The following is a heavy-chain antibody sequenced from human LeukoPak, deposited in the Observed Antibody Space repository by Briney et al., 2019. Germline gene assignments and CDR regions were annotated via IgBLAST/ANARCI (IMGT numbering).Heavy chain of an antibody. D-gene: IGHD5-24*01. CDR3: GSVGYNPRFDY. Sequence: SETLSLTCTVSGGSISSSSYSWGCIRQPPGKGLEWIGSIYYSGSTNYNPSLESRVTISVDTSKNQFSLKLSSVTAADTAVYYCGSVGYNPRFDYWGQGTLVTVSS. CDR2: IYYSGST. CDR1: GGSISSSSYS. J-gene: IGHJ4*02. V-gene: IGHV4-39*01.